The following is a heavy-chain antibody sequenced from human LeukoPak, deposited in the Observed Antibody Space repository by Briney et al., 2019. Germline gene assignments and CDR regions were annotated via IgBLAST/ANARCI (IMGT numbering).Heavy chain of an antibody. CDR1: GFTFSSYG. J-gene: IGHJ4*02. Sequence: GGSLRLSCAASGFTFSSYGMHWVRQAPGKGLEWVAVISYDGSNKYYADSVKGRFTISRDNSKNTLYLQMNSLRSEDTAVYYCARAVVRGARNDYWGQGTLVTVSS. CDR2: ISYDGSNK. CDR3: ARAVVRGARNDY. V-gene: IGHV3-30*03. D-gene: IGHD3-10*01.